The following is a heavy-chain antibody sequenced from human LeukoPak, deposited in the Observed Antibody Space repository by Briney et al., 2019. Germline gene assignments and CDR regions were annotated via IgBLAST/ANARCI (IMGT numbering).Heavy chain of an antibody. CDR3: ARDLYYGSGPFDP. V-gene: IGHV4-59*01. Sequence: SETLSLTCTVSGGSTSSYYWSWIRQPPGKGLEWIGYIYYTGSTNYNPSLMSRVTISVDTSKNQFSLKLSSVTAEDTAVYYCARDLYYGSGPFDPWGQGTLVTVSS. D-gene: IGHD3-10*01. J-gene: IGHJ5*02. CDR2: IYYTGST. CDR1: GGSTSSYY.